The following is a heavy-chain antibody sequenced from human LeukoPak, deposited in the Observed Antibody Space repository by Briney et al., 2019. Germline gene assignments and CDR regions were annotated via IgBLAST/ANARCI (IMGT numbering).Heavy chain of an antibody. V-gene: IGHV4-31*03. CDR1: GGSISSGGYY. J-gene: IGHJ4*02. CDR2: IYYSGST. Sequence: PSETLSLTCTVSGGSISSGGYYWSWIRQHPGKGLEWIGHIYYSGSTYYNPSLKSRVTISVDTSKNQFSLKLNSVTAADTAVYYCTRGMPDLWLNFDYWGQGTLVTVSS. CDR3: TRGMPDLWLNFDY. D-gene: IGHD2-2*01.